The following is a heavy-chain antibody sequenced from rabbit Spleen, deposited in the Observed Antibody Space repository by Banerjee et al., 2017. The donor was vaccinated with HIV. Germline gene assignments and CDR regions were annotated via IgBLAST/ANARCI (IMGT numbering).Heavy chain of an antibody. J-gene: IGHJ4*01. CDR1: GFSFSNKAV. CDR3: ARDLVGVIGWNFNL. D-gene: IGHD1-1*01. CDR2: INAVTGKA. Sequence: QEQLVESGGGLVKPEGSLKLSCTASGFSFSNKAVMCWVRQAPGKGLEWIACINAVTGKAVYASWAKGRYTFSKTSSTTVTLEMTSLTAADTATYFCARDLVGVIGWNFNLWGQGTLVTVS. V-gene: IGHV1S45*01.